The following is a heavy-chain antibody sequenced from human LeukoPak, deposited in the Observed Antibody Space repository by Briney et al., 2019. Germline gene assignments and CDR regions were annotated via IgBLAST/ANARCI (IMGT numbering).Heavy chain of an antibody. Sequence: GGSLRLSCAASGFTFSSYEMNWVRQAPGKGLEWVSYISSSGSTIYYADSVKGRFTISRDNSKNTLYLQMNSLRAEDTAVYYCAKDRILCDYVWGRHNFPGPFDYWGQGTLVTVSS. CDR1: GFTFSSYE. V-gene: IGHV3-48*03. D-gene: IGHD3-16*01. CDR2: ISSSGSTI. J-gene: IGHJ4*02. CDR3: AKDRILCDYVWGRHNFPGPFDY.